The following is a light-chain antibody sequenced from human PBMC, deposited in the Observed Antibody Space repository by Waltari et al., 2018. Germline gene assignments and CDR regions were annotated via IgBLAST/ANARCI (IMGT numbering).Light chain of an antibody. V-gene: IGLV8-61*01. J-gene: IGLJ3*02. CDR1: SGSVSISHY. CDR3: VLYMSRDIL. CDR2: STI. Sequence: VTLTCGLSSGSVSISHYPSWYQQTPGQPPRVLIYSTITRTSGVPDRFSGSILVKKAALTITGAQADDEAAYYCVLYMSRDILFGGGTKLTVL.